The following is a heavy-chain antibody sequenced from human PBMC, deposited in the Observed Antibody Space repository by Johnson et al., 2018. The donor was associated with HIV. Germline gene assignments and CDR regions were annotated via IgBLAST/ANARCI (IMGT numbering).Heavy chain of an antibody. Sequence: VQLVESGGNVVQPGRSQRLSCATSGFSFDDYAMHWVRQGPGKGLEWVAGIGSNGLTIGYVDSVKGRFTISRDDATNSLYLRMDSLRTEDTALYYCAKDLSPNPRGGAFDIWGQGTMVTVSS. J-gene: IGHJ3*02. D-gene: IGHD4-23*01. CDR2: IGSNGLTI. CDR3: AKDLSPNPRGGAFDI. CDR1: GFSFDDYA. V-gene: IGHV3-9*01.